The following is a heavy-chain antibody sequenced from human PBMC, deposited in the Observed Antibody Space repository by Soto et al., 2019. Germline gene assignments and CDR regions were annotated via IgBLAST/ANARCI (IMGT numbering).Heavy chain of an antibody. Sequence: QVQLVESGGGVVQPGRSLRLSCAASGFTFSSYGMHWVRQAPGKGLEWVAVISYDGSNKYYADSVKGRFTITRDNSKNTLNLQMSRLRAEDTAVYYCAKPLGVGVVGPYYFDYWGQGTLVTVSS. CDR3: AKPLGVGVVGPYYFDY. CDR1: GFTFSSYG. J-gene: IGHJ4*02. CDR2: ISYDGSNK. V-gene: IGHV3-30*18. D-gene: IGHD1-26*01.